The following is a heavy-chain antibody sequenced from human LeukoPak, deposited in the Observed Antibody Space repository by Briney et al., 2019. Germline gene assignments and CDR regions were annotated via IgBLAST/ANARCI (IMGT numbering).Heavy chain of an antibody. Sequence: ASVKVSCKASGYTFISYTISWVRQAPGQGLEWMGWISAYDGQTNYAQDLQGRVTMTTDTPTSTVYMEMRSLTSDDTAVYYCARRPVLPSGPFDNWGQGTLVTVSS. CDR3: ARRPVLPSGPFDN. V-gene: IGHV1-18*01. CDR2: ISAYDGQT. CDR1: GYTFISYT. D-gene: IGHD2-15*01. J-gene: IGHJ4*02.